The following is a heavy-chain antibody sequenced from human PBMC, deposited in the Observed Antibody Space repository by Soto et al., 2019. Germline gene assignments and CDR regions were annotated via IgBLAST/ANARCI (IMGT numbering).Heavy chain of an antibody. CDR3: AKQTYLHGMDV. Sequence: GGSLRLSCAASGFTFDDYAMHWVRQAPGKGLEWVSGISWNSGSIGYADSVKGRFTISRDNAKNSLYLQMNSLRAEDTALYYCAKQTYLHGMDVWGQGTTVTVSS. CDR1: GFTFDDYA. V-gene: IGHV3-9*01. CDR2: ISWNSGSI. J-gene: IGHJ6*02.